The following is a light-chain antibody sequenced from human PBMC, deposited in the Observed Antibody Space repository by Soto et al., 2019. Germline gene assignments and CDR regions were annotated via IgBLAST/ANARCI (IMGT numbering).Light chain of an antibody. Sequence: DLRMTQSPSTLSASVGDRVTIPCRASQSISTWLAWYQQKPGKAPKLLIYKASILQTGVPSRFSGSGSGTEFTLTISSLQPDDFATYYCQHYNTYPWTFGQGTKVEMK. V-gene: IGKV1-5*03. J-gene: IGKJ1*01. CDR2: KAS. CDR3: QHYNTYPWT. CDR1: QSISTW.